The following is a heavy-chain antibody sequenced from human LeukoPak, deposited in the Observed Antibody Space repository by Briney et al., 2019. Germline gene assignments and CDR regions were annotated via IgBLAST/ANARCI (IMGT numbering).Heavy chain of an antibody. J-gene: IGHJ4*02. CDR1: GGSISSYY. CDR2: IYYSGST. CDR3: AREGSSGWYDIFDY. D-gene: IGHD6-19*01. V-gene: IGHV4-59*12. Sequence: SETLSLTCTVSGGSISSYYWSWIRQPPGKGLEWIGYIYYSGSTNYNPSLKSRVTISVDTSKNQFSLKLSSVTAADTAVYYCAREGSSGWYDIFDYWGQGTLVTVSS.